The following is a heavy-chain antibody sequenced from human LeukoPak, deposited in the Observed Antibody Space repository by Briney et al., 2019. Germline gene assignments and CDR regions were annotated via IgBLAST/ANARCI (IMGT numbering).Heavy chain of an antibody. D-gene: IGHD3-10*01. V-gene: IGHV3-15*01. CDR1: GFTFANAC. CDR2: IQTKIDDGMS. J-gene: IGHJ4*02. Sequence: AESLTLSCAASGFTFANACMSWVRQAAGKGLEWVGRIQTKIDDGMSDYAGPGKGRFRISRDDSKKTLYLQMNSVKTEDTGVYYCATVIWFGELLDYWGQGMLVTVSS. CDR3: ATVIWFGELLDY.